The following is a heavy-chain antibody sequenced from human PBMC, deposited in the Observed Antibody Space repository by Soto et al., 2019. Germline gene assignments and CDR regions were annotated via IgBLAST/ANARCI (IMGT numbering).Heavy chain of an antibody. CDR2: IRRRAKNYAT. Sequence: EVQLVESGGDLVQPGGSLKLSCAASGFTFSGSAMHWVRQASGKGLEWVGHIRRRAKNYATVYAASVKGRFIIARDDSKSTSYLQMNSLTTDDTAVYYCTRTFDESAYFSPDFDYWGQGTLVTVSS. CDR3: TRTFDESAYFSPDFDY. CDR1: GFTFSGSA. J-gene: IGHJ4*02. V-gene: IGHV3-73*02. D-gene: IGHD3-22*01.